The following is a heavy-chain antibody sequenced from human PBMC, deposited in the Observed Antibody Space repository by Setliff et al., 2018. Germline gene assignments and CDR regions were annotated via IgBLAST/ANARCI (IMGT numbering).Heavy chain of an antibody. Sequence: ASVTVSCKASGYTLTELSMHWVRQAPGKGLEWMGGVDPEDEETIYAQKFQGRVTITADKSTSTAYMELSSLRSEDTAVYYCAPSHHYSSSPLDDWGQGTLVTVSS. V-gene: IGHV1-24*01. D-gene: IGHD6-6*01. CDR2: VDPEDEET. J-gene: IGHJ4*02. CDR3: APSHHYSSSPLDD. CDR1: GYTLTELS.